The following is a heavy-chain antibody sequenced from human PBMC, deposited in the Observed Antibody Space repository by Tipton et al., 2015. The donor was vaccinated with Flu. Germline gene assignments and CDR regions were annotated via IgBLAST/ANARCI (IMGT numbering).Heavy chain of an antibody. CDR1: GFTFSGYA. CDR2: IRGRGDAT. Sequence: LSLTCAASGFTFSGYAMTWVRQAPGKGLEWVSGIRGRGDATYYADSVKGRFTISRDKSNNTLILQMNGLRVEDTAVNYCAKLPAEAVVYYYGMDVWGRGTTVTVS. J-gene: IGHJ6*02. CDR3: AKLPAEAVVYYYGMDV. V-gene: IGHV3-23*01. D-gene: IGHD6-19*01.